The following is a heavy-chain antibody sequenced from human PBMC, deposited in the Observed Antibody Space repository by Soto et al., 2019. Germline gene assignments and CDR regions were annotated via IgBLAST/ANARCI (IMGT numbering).Heavy chain of an antibody. V-gene: IGHV3-13*01. CDR2: IGTAGDT. D-gene: IGHD1-1*01. CDR1: GFTFSSYD. CDR3: ARSGTTGAFDI. J-gene: IGHJ3*02. Sequence: GGSLRLSCAASGFTFSSYDMNWVRQATGKGLEWVSAIGTAGDTYYPGSVKGRFTISRENAKNSLYLQMNSLRAGDTAVYYCARSGTTGAFDIWGQGTMVTV.